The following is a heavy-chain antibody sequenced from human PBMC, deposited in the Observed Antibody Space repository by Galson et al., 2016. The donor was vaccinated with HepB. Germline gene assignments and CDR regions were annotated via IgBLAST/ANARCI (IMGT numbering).Heavy chain of an antibody. J-gene: IGHJ4*02. CDR3: ARDTGGGSFDY. CDR1: QFTFSNYW. V-gene: IGHV3-7*03. Sequence: SLRLSCAASQFTFSNYWMTWVRQAPGKGLEWVADINHDGSEIYYVDSVKGRFTISRDNGRNSLFLQMNSLRAEDTAVYYCARDTGGGSFDYWGQGTLVTVSS. CDR2: INHDGSEI. D-gene: IGHD3-16*01.